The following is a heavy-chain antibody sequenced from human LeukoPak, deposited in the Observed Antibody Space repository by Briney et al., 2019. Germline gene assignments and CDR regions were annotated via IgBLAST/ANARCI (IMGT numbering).Heavy chain of an antibody. CDR3: ARHTQGWLQSRKWYYFDY. D-gene: IGHD5-24*01. CDR1: GGSFSGYY. Sequence: PSETLSLTCAVYGGSFSGYYWSWIRQPPGKGLEWIGEINHSGSTNYNPSLKSRVTISVDTSKNQFSLKLSSVTAADTAVCYCARHTQGWLQSRKWYYFDYWGQGTLVTVSS. V-gene: IGHV4-34*01. CDR2: INHSGST. J-gene: IGHJ4*02.